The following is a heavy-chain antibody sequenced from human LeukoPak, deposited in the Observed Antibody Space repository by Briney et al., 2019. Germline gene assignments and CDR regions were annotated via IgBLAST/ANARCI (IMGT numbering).Heavy chain of an antibody. CDR3: ARIYSSSWFLNWFDP. D-gene: IGHD6-13*01. J-gene: IGHJ5*02. CDR1: GGSISSSSYY. V-gene: IGHV4-39*07. Sequence: PSETLSLTCTVSGGSISSSSYYWGWIRQPPGKGLEWIGSIYHSGSTYYNPSLKSRVTISVDTSKNQFSLKLNSVTAADTAVYYCARIYSSSWFLNWFDPWGQGTLVTVSS. CDR2: IYHSGST.